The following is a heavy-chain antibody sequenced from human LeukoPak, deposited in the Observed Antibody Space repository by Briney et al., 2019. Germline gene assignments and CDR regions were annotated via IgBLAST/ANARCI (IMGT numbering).Heavy chain of an antibody. CDR2: MNTNSGGT. CDR3: ARAGGGSWFDP. CDR1: GYTFTISY. D-gene: IGHD1-26*01. Sequence: ASVTLSCKASGYTFTISYIHWVRHPPAPGLEWVGSMNTNSGGTKYAQKFQGRVSMTRDTSISKAYMELASLTSGDTAVYYCARAGGGSWFDPWGQGTLVTVSS. J-gene: IGHJ5*02. V-gene: IGHV1-2*02.